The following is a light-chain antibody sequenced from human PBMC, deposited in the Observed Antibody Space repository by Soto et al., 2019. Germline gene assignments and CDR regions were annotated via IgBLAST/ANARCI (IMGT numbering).Light chain of an antibody. CDR3: QKYAYSGT. J-gene: IGKJ1*01. Sequence: IVLTQSPGTLSLSPGERATLSCRASQSLTNTFLNWYQHKPGQAPRLLIYGVFSRATGIPDRFSGTGSGTDFTLTISRLELEDSAVYFCQKYAYSGTFGQGTKVDIK. CDR2: GVF. CDR1: QSLTNTF. V-gene: IGKV3-20*01.